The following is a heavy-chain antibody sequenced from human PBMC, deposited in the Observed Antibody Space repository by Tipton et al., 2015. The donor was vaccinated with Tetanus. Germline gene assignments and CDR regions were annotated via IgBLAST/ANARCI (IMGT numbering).Heavy chain of an antibody. Sequence: TLSLTCTVSGGSISSGDYYWSWIRQPPGKGLEWIGYIYYSGSTYYNPSLKSRVTISVDTSKNQFSLKLSSVTAADTAVYYCARGGDTAGRTCYSPLLNSWFDPWGQGTLVTVSS. V-gene: IGHV4-30-4*01. CDR2: IYYSGST. CDR1: GGSISSGDYY. D-gene: IGHD2-15*01. CDR3: ARGGDTAGRTCYSPLLNSWFDP. J-gene: IGHJ5*02.